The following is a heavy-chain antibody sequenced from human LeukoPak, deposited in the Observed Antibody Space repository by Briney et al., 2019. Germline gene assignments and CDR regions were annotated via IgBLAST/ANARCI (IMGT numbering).Heavy chain of an antibody. V-gene: IGHV4-59*12. CDR1: GGSISTNY. J-gene: IGHJ4*02. CDR3: ARDQGGPFDF. CDR2: TYYSGST. Sequence: SETLSLTCTVSGGSISTNYWTWIRQPPGKGLEWIGYTYYSGSTNYNPSLKSRVTISLDTSKNHFSLRLSSLTAADTAAYYCARDQGGPFDFWGRGILVTVSS.